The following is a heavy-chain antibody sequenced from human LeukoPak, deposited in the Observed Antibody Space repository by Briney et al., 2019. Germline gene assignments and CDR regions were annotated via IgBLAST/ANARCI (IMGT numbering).Heavy chain of an antibody. CDR3: ARHLRAKPFDY. Sequence: GESLKISCKGSEYSFTMYWIAWVRQMPGKGLEWMGIIYPGDSDSRYSPSFQGQVTISADKSISTAYLQWSSLKASDTAMYYCARHLRAKPFDYWGQGTLVTVSS. J-gene: IGHJ4*02. CDR1: EYSFTMYW. V-gene: IGHV5-51*01. CDR2: IYPGDSDS.